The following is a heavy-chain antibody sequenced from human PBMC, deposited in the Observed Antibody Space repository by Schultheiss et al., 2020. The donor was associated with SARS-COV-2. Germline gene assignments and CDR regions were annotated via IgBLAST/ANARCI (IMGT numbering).Heavy chain of an antibody. D-gene: IGHD6-13*01. Sequence: GGSLRLSCEASGYSFTTYWISWLRQMPGKGLEWMGRIDPSDSYTNYSPSFQGHVTISADKSISTAYLQWSSLKASDTAMYYCARLDQAAAGSGWFDPWGQGTLVTVSS. CDR3: ARLDQAAAGSGWFDP. V-gene: IGHV5-10-1*01. CDR1: GYSFTTYW. CDR2: IDPSDSYT. J-gene: IGHJ5*02.